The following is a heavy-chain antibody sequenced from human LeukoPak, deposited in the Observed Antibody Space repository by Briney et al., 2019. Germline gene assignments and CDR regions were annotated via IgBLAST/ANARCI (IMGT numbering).Heavy chain of an antibody. V-gene: IGHV1-69*04. CDR2: IIPILGIA. CDR3: AKVRGPYYDSSGYGYFDY. Sequence: SVKVSCKASGGTFSSYAISWVRQAPGQGLEWMGRIIPILGIANYAQKFQGRVTITADKSTSTAYMELSSLRSEDTAVYYCAKVRGPYYDSSGYGYFDYWGQGTLVTVSS. CDR1: GGTFSSYA. J-gene: IGHJ4*02. D-gene: IGHD3-22*01.